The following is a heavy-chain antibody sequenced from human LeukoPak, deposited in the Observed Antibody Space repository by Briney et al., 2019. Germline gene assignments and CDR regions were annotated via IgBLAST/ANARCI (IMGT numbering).Heavy chain of an antibody. CDR3: AELGITMIGGV. V-gene: IGHV3-7*01. J-gene: IGHJ6*04. CDR1: GFTFSNYW. D-gene: IGHD3-10*02. CDR2: INPDGSEK. Sequence: PGGSLRLSCAASGFTFSNYWMSWVRQAPGNGLEWVANINPDGSEKYSVDSVTGRFTISRDNAENTVFLQMNSLRAEDSAVYYCAELGITMIGGVWGKGTTVTISS.